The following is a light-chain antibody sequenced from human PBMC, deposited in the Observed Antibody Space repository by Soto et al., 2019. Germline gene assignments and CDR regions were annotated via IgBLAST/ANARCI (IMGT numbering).Light chain of an antibody. CDR1: QSVSSN. V-gene: IGKV3-15*01. J-gene: IGKJ1*01. CDR3: QQDNNCPQT. Sequence: VMTQSPATLPVSQGERATLSCRASQSVSSNLAWYQQKPGQAPRLLIYGASTRATGIPARFSGSGSGTEFTLTISSLQSEDVAVYYCQQDNNCPQTFGQGTKVDIK. CDR2: GAS.